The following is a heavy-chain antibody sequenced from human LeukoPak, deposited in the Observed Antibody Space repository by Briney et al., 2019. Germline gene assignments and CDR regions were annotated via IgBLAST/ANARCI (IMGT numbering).Heavy chain of an antibody. D-gene: IGHD4-17*01. J-gene: IGHJ5*02. CDR1: GNSFGDYY. V-gene: IGHV4-4*07. Sequence: SETLCLTCTVSGNSFGDYYWNWIRQPAGKGLEWIGLIYTSGSTTYNPSLKSRVTMSVNTSNSPLCLNLMPLTAANTAVYYCKRDTGTTGQVKFAPWGQGTLVTVSS. CDR3: KRDTGTTGQVKFAP. CDR2: IYTSGST.